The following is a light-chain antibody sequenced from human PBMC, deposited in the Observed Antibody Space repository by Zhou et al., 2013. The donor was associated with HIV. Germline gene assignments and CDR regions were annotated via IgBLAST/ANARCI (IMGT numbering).Light chain of an antibody. CDR1: QDISTY. CDR3: QQLST. CDR2: GAF. V-gene: IGKV1-8*01. J-gene: IGKJ3*01. Sequence: AIRMTQSPSSLSASTGDRVTITCRASQDISTYLAWYQQKPGKAPNLLIYGAFTLQSGVPSRFSGSGSGTDFTLTITCLQSEDFATYYCQQLSTFGPGTKVNIK.